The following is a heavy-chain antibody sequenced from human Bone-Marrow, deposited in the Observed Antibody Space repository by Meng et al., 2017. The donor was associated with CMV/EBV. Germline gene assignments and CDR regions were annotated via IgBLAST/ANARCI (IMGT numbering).Heavy chain of an antibody. CDR2: IYSGGST. CDR3: ARDPPDSSGYFDY. D-gene: IGHD3-22*01. V-gene: IGHV3-66*01. J-gene: IGHJ4*02. Sequence: GGSLRLSCAASGFTVSSNYMSWVRQAPGKGLEWVSVIYSGGSTYYADSVKGRFTISRDNAKNSLYLQMNSLRAEDTAVYYCARDPPDSSGYFDYWGQGTLVTVSS. CDR1: GFTVSSNY.